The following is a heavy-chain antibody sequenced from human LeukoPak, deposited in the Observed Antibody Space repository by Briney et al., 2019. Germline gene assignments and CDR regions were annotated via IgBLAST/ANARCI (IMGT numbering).Heavy chain of an antibody. V-gene: IGHV3-7*01. CDR3: AREGFYFFDF. J-gene: IGHJ4*01. CDR2: IKQDGSER. Sequence: GGSLRLSCAASGFTFTNNFMSWVRQVPGKGLEWVANIKQDGSERTYADSVRGRFTIFRDNAKDSVYLQMNSLRAEDSAIYYCAREGFYFFDFWGQGTLVTVSS. CDR1: GFTFTNNF.